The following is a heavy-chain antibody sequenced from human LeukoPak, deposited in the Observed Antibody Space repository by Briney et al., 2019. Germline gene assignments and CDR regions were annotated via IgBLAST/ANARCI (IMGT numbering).Heavy chain of an antibody. D-gene: IGHD3-10*01. Sequence: PGGSLRLSCAASGFTFSSYAMHWVRQAPGKGLEWVAVISYDGSNKYYADSVKGRFTISRDNSNNTLYLQMNSLRAEETAVYYCARDMVRGAQGYFDYWGQGTLVTVSS. CDR2: ISYDGSNK. J-gene: IGHJ4*02. CDR1: GFTFSSYA. V-gene: IGHV3-30*04. CDR3: ARDMVRGAQGYFDY.